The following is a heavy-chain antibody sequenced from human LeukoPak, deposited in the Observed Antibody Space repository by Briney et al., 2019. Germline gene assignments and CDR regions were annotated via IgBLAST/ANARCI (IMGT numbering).Heavy chain of an antibody. Sequence: GASVKVSCKASGYTFTNYAMYWVRQAPGQGLEWMGIIDPSGGSTTYAQKFQGRVTMTRDTSTSTVYMELTSLRSEDTAMYYCARDWGIQQWPPSYFDYWGQGTLVTVSS. J-gene: IGHJ4*02. CDR3: ARDWGIQQWPPSYFDY. D-gene: IGHD5-18*01. CDR1: GYTFTNYA. V-gene: IGHV1-46*01. CDR2: IDPSGGST.